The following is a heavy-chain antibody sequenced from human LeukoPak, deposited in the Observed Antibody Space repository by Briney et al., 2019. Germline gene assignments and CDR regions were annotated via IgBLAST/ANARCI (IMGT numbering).Heavy chain of an antibody. D-gene: IGHD6-13*01. CDR2: IYSGGST. CDR3: ARDLRLAAGRDDAFDI. Sequence: GGSLRLSCAASGFTFSSYGMHWVRQAPGKGLEWVSVIYSGGSTYYADSVKGRFTISRDNSKNTLYLQMNSLRAEDTAVYYCARDLRLAAGRDDAFDIWGQGTMVTVSS. V-gene: IGHV3-53*01. CDR1: GFTFSSYG. J-gene: IGHJ3*02.